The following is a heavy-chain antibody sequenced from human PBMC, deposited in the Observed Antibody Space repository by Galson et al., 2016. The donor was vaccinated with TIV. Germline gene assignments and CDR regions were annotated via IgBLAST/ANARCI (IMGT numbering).Heavy chain of an antibody. CDR2: IHSSGTT. J-gene: IGHJ5*02. Sequence: KGLEWIGNIHSSGTTYYNPSLKSRVTISVDTSKNQVFLNLKSVTAADTALYFCARVRLQFLQWYFRGTGSFDPWGQGTLVTVSS. D-gene: IGHD3-3*01. V-gene: IGHV4-30-4*07. CDR3: ARVRLQFLQWYFRGTGSFDP.